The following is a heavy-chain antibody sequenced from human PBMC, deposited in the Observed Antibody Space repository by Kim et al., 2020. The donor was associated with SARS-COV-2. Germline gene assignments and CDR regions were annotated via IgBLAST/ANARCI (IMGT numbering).Heavy chain of an antibody. Sequence: SVKVSCKASGGTFSSYAISWVRQAPGQGLEWMGGIIPIFGTANYAQKFQGRVTITADESTSTAYMELSSLRSEDTAVYYCGAAGGDTALRYFDWPTDVWGQGTTVTVSS. CDR2: IIPIFGTA. D-gene: IGHD3-9*01. J-gene: IGHJ6*02. CDR1: GGTFSSYA. CDR3: GAAGGDTALRYFDWPTDV. V-gene: IGHV1-69*13.